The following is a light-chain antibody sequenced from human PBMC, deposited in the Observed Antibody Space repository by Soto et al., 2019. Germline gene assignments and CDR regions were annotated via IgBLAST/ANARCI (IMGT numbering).Light chain of an antibody. V-gene: IGLV2-11*01. CDR2: DVS. CDR3: CSYAGSYPFG. Sequence: QSALTQPRSVSGSPGQSVTISCTGTSSDVGGYNYVSWYKQHPGKAPKLMIYDVSKRPSGVPDRFSGSKSGNTASLTISGLQAEDEADYYCCSYAGSYPFGFGSGTKVTVL. CDR1: SSDVGGYNY. J-gene: IGLJ1*01.